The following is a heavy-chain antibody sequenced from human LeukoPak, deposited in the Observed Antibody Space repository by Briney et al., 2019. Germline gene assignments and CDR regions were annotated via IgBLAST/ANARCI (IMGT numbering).Heavy chain of an antibody. J-gene: IGHJ4*02. V-gene: IGHV3-48*01. D-gene: IGHD6-13*01. CDR3: ARDLKGIAAAGPREDY. CDR1: GFTFSSYS. CDR2: ISSSSSTI. Sequence: GGSLRLSCAASGFTFSSYSMNWVRQAPGKGLEWVSYISSSSSTIYYADSVKGRFTISRDNAKNSLYLQMNSLRAEDTAVYYCARDLKGIAAAGPREDYWGQGTLVTVSS.